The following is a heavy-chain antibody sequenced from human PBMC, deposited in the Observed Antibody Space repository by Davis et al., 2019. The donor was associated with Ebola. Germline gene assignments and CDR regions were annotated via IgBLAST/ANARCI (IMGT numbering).Heavy chain of an antibody. V-gene: IGHV3-48*02. J-gene: IGHJ4*02. D-gene: IGHD1-20*01. CDR3: ARVYNWGFDF. CDR1: GFSFTTYT. Sequence: GGSLRLSCAASGFSFTTYTMKWVRQAPGKGLEWVAYISGGYTYYAESVKGRFTISRDSAKDSLYLHMDSLRDDDTAVYYCARVYNWGFDFWGQGTLVTVSS. CDR2: ISGGYT.